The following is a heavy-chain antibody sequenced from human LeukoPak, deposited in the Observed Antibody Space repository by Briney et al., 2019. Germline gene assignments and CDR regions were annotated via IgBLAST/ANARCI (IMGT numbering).Heavy chain of an antibody. CDR2: ISSRSSYI. J-gene: IGHJ4*02. CDR3: ARTTYYYDSSGYYYS. V-gene: IGHV3-21*01. Sequence: GGSLRLSCAASGFTFSSYSMNWVRQAPGKGLEWVSSISSRSSYIYYADSVKGRFTISRDNAKNSLYLQMNSLRAEDTAVYYCARTTYYYDSSGYYYSWGQGTLVTVSS. D-gene: IGHD3-22*01. CDR1: GFTFSSYS.